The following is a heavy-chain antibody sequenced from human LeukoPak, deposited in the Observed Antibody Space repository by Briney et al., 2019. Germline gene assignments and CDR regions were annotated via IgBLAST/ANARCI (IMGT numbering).Heavy chain of an antibody. CDR1: GGSISSGSYY. V-gene: IGHV4-61*02. CDR2: IYTSGST. Sequence: SQTLSLTCTVSGGSISSGSYYWSWIRQPAGKGLEWIGRIYTSGSTNCNPSLKSRVTISVDTSKNQFSLKLSSVTAADTAVYYCARAESRRYYYGMDVWGQGTTVTVSS. J-gene: IGHJ6*02. CDR3: ARAESRRYYYGMDV.